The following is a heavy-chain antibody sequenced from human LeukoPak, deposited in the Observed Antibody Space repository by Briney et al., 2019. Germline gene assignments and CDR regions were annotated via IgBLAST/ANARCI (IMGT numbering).Heavy chain of an antibody. J-gene: IGHJ4*02. CDR2: ISGSGGST. CDR3: ARDRGYSGYW. Sequence: GGSLRLSCAASGFTFSGYAMSWVRPAPGNGLEWVSAISGSGGSTYYADSVKGRFTISRDNSKNTLYLQMNSLRAEDTAVYYCARDRGYSGYWWGQGTLVTVSS. CDR1: GFTFSGYA. D-gene: IGHD5-12*01. V-gene: IGHV3-23*01.